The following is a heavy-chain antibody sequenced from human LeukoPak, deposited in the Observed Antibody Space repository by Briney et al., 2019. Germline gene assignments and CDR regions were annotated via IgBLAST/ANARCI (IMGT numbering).Heavy chain of an antibody. CDR2: IGSKAYGGTT. V-gene: IGHV3-49*03. J-gene: IGHJ4*02. CDR3: TREGESAGPFDY. D-gene: IGHD6-13*01. CDR1: GFTFGDYA. Sequence: GGSLRLSCTASGFTFGDYAMSWFRQAPGKGLEWVGFIGSKAYGGTTEYAASVKGRFTISRDDSKSIAYLQMNSLKTEDTAVYYCTREGESAGPFDYWGQGTLVTVSS.